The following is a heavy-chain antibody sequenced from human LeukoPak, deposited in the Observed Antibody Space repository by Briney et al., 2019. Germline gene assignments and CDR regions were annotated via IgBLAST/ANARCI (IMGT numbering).Heavy chain of an antibody. V-gene: IGHV3-64D*06. J-gene: IGHJ4*02. CDR2: INSDGGDT. CDR1: GFTFSSYV. CDR3: AVQSFDY. Sequence: GGSLRLSYSASGFTFSSYVMHWVRQAPGKGLEYVSGINSDGGDTSYTASVKGRFTVSRDNSGNTLYLQMSSLRPEDTAVYYCAVQSFDYWGQGTLVTVSS.